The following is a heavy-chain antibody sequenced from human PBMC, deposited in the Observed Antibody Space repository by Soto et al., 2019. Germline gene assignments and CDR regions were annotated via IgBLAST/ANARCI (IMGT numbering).Heavy chain of an antibody. CDR1: GGSISSGGYS. J-gene: IGHJ5*02. CDR2: IYHSGST. V-gene: IGHV4-30-2*01. D-gene: IGHD3-10*01. CDR3: ARDKAITMVRGVMGWFDP. Sequence: PSETLSLTCAVSGGSISSGGYSWSWIRQPPGKGLEWIGYIYHSGSTYYNPSLKSRVTISVDRSKNQFSLKLSSVTAADTAVYYCARDKAITMVRGVMGWFDPWGQGTLVTVSS.